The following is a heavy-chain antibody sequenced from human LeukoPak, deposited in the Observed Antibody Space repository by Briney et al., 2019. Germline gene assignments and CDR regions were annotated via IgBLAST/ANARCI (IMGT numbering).Heavy chain of an antibody. CDR1: GGSISSGGYY. D-gene: IGHD3-3*01. CDR3: AGCDFWSGYSYLVY. CDR2: IYTSGNT. V-gene: IGHV4-61*02. Sequence: SQTLSLTCTVSGGSISSGGYYWSWIRQPAGKGLEWIGRIYTSGNTNYNPSLNSRVIISVDASKNQFSLNLISVTAADTAVYYCAGCDFWSGYSYLVYWGQGTLVTVSS. J-gene: IGHJ4*02.